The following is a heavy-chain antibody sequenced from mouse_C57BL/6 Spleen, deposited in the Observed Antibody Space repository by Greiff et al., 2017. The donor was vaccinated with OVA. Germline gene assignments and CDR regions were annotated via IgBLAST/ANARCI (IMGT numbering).Heavy chain of an antibody. D-gene: IGHD2-4*01. V-gene: IGHV3-6*01. Sequence: EVQVVESGPGLVKPSQSLSLTCSVTGYSITSGYYWNWLRQFPGNKLEWMGYISYDGSNNYNPSLKNRISITRDTSKNQFFLKLNSVTTEDTATYYCARWDYDYWYFDVWGTGTTVTVSS. J-gene: IGHJ1*03. CDR2: ISYDGSN. CDR3: ARWDYDYWYFDV. CDR1: GYSITSGYY.